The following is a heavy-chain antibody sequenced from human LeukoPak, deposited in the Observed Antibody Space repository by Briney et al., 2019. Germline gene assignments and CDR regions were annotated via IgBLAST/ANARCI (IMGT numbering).Heavy chain of an antibody. CDR2: ISAYNGNT. J-gene: IGHJ4*02. D-gene: IGHD4-17*01. CDR1: GYTFTSYG. V-gene: IGHV1-18*01. Sequence: ASVKVSCKASGYTFTSYGISWVRQAPGQGLEWMGWISAYNGNTNYAQKLQGRVTMTTDTSTSTAYMELRSLRSDDTAVYYCASTEDYGDYGGYWGQGTLVTVSS. CDR3: ASTEDYGDYGGY.